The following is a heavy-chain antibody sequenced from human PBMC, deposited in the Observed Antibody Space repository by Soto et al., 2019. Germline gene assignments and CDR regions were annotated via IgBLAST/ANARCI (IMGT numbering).Heavy chain of an antibody. J-gene: IGHJ5*02. D-gene: IGHD3-16*01. Sequence: SSETLSLTCTVSGGSISSGGYSWSWIRQPPGKGLEWIGYIYHDGRTSYNPSLEGRVTISLDRSKNQLSLKLTSVTAADTAVYHCASGGSFTWFDPWGQGNPVTVSS. V-gene: IGHV4-30-2*01. CDR1: GGSISSGGYS. CDR3: ASGGSFTWFDP. CDR2: IYHDGRT.